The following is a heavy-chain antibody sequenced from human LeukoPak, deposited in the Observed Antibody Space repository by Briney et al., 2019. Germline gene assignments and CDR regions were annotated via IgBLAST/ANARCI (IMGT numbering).Heavy chain of an antibody. CDR1: GHTFTDYY. CDR3: ARGEKAEYCSSNSCYYFDY. V-gene: IGHV1-2*02. J-gene: IGHJ4*02. D-gene: IGHD2-2*01. Sequence: ASVKVSCKASGHTFTDYYIHWVRQAPGQGLEWMGWINPNSGGTNYAQNFQGRVTMTRDTSISTAYMELNSLRSDDTAMYYCARGEKAEYCSSNSCYYFDYWGQGTLVTVSS. CDR2: INPNSGGT.